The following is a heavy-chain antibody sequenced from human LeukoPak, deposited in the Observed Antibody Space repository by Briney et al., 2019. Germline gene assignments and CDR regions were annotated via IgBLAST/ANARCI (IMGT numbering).Heavy chain of an antibody. CDR2: IIGVVAST. CDR1: GFTFSSYA. Sequence: QPGGSLRPSYAAYGFTFSSYAMRWVRQARGKGLGWVSAIIGVVASTYYADAVKARFTISRDNSKNTLFLQMNSLRADDTAVYYCAKGLEGFFDYWGQGTLVTVSS. CDR3: AKGLEGFFDY. D-gene: IGHD1-1*01. V-gene: IGHV3-23*01. J-gene: IGHJ4*02.